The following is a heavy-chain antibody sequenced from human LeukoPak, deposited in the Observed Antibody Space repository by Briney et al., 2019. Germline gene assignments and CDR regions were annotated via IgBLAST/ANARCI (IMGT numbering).Heavy chain of an antibody. D-gene: IGHD6-19*01. CDR2: IWYDGSNK. CDR1: GFTFSSYG. CDR3: AKDYGSGWYYYFDC. Sequence: GGSLRLSCAASGFTFSSYGMHWVRQAPGKGLEWVAVIWYDGSNKYYADSVKGRFTISRDNSKNTLYLQMNSLRAEDTAVYYCAKDYGSGWYYYFDCWGQGTLVSVCS. J-gene: IGHJ4*02. V-gene: IGHV3-33*06.